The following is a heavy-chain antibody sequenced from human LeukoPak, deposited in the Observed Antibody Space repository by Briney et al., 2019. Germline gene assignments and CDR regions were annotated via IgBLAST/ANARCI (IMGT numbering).Heavy chain of an antibody. CDR2: IYYSGST. CDR3: ARGVDYYGMDV. J-gene: IGHJ6*02. Sequence: SETLSLTCTVSGGSISSYYWSWIRQPPGEGLEWIGYIYYSGSTNYNPSLKSRVTISVDTSKNQFSLKLSSVTAADTAVYYCARGVDYYGMDVWGQGTPVTVSS. V-gene: IGHV4-59*12. CDR1: GGSISSYY.